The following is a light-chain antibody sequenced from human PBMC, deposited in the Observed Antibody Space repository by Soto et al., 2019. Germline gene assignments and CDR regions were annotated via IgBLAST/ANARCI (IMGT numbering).Light chain of an antibody. CDR2: GAS. CDR1: QSINNRY. CDR3: QQVGSSPGFT. Sequence: EIVLTQSPGTLSLSPGERATLSCRASQSINNRYLAWYQQKPGQAPRLLIYGASSRATGIPDRFIGSGSGTYFTLTISRLEPEDFAVYYCQQVGSSPGFTFGTGTKVDIK. J-gene: IGKJ3*01. V-gene: IGKV3-20*01.